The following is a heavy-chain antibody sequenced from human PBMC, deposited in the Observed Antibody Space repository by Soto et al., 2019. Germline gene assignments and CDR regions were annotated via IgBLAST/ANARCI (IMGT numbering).Heavy chain of an antibody. Sequence: PGGSLRLSSAASGFPFSSYAMSWVRQAPGKGLEWVSAISGSGGSTYYADSVKGRFTISRDNSKNTLYLQMNSLRAEDTAVYYCAKDRRVVPAAISGGYSAYFYWGQGTLVTVSS. D-gene: IGHD2-2*01. CDR2: ISGSGGST. CDR3: AKDRRVVPAAISGGYSAYFY. V-gene: IGHV3-23*01. J-gene: IGHJ4*02. CDR1: GFPFSSYA.